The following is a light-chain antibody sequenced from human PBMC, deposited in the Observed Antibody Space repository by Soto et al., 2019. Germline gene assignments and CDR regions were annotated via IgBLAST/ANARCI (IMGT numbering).Light chain of an antibody. CDR1: SSNIGNNY. Sequence: QSVLTQPPSVSAAPGQRVTISCSGSSSNIGNNYVSWYQQLPGTAPKLLIYDNNKRPSGIPDRFSGSTSGTSATLAIAGLQTVDEADYYCDSWDNSLSVVLFGGGTQLTVL. J-gene: IGLJ2*01. CDR3: DSWDNSLSVVL. CDR2: DNN. V-gene: IGLV1-51*01.